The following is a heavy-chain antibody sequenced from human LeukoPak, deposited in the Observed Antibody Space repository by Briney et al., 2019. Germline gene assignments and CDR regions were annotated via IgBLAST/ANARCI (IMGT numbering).Heavy chain of an antibody. D-gene: IGHD6-13*01. J-gene: IGHJ4*02. Sequence: PGGSLRLSCVASGFTFHTYAMVWVRQAPGKGLEWVSTISGSGQSTYYADSVKDRFSISRDNSGNTLFLQVDGLRPDDTAVYYCARGGTSIAAAGTSDYWGQGTLVTVSS. CDR1: GFTFHTYA. V-gene: IGHV3-23*01. CDR2: ISGSGQST. CDR3: ARGGTSIAAAGTSDY.